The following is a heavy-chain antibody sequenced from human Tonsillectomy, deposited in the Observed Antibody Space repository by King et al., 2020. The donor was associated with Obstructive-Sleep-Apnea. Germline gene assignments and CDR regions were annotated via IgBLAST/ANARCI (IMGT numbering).Heavy chain of an antibody. Sequence: LLHSVAEVKKPGASVKVSCKASGYTFTSYGISWVRQAPGQGLEWMGWISAYNGNTNYAQKLQGRVTMTTDTSTSTAYMELRSLRSDDTAVYYCARAVSGSYENEYFQHWGQGTLVTVSS. CDR2: ISAYNGNT. D-gene: IGHD1-26*01. V-gene: IGHV1-18*04. CDR1: GYTFTSYG. J-gene: IGHJ1*01. CDR3: ARAVSGSYENEYFQH.